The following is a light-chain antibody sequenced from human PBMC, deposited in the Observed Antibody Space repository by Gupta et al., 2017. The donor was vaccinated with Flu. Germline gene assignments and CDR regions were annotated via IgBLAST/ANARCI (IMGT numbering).Light chain of an antibody. V-gene: IGKV1-39*01. CDR3: QETYTTPRAYT. Sequence: LSASVGDRVTITCRASQTISRNLNWYQQKVGTAPKLLIYGASILHTGVPPRFSGSGSGTDFTLAISSLQPEDFATYYCQETYTTPRAYTFGQGTKLEIK. CDR2: GAS. CDR1: QTISRN. J-gene: IGKJ2*01.